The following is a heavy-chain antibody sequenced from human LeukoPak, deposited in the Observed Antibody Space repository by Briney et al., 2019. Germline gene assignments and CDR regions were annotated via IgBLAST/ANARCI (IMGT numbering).Heavy chain of an antibody. CDR3: ARPPSRGYSSSFEY. CDR1: GYSFATYW. Sequence: GESLKISCKGSGYSFATYWIAWVRQMPGKGLEWVGIIYPDESNIRYSPSFQGQVTISADKSTSTAYLQWSSLKASDTAIYYCARPPSRGYSSSFEYWGQGTLVTVSS. V-gene: IGHV5-51*01. CDR2: IYPDESNI. D-gene: IGHD2-2*03. J-gene: IGHJ4*02.